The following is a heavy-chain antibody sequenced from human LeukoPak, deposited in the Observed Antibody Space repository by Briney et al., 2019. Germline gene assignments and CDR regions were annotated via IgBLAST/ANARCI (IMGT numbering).Heavy chain of an antibody. D-gene: IGHD5-18*01. J-gene: IGHJ4*02. Sequence: QSGGSLRLSCAASGFTFDDYAMHWVRQAPGKGLEWVSGISWNSGSIGYADSVKGRFTISRDNSKNTLYLQMNSLRAEDTAVYYCAKDRSQKTWIQLKYYFDYWGQGTLVTVSS. CDR2: ISWNSGSI. CDR1: GFTFDDYA. CDR3: AKDRSQKTWIQLKYYFDY. V-gene: IGHV3-9*01.